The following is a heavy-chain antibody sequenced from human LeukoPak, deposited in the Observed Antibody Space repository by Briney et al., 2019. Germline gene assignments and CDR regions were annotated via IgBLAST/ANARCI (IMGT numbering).Heavy chain of an antibody. CDR2: IDPTTGGT. Sequence: EASVKVSCKASGYPFSGHNIHWVRQAPGQGLEWVGWIDPTTGGTNYAQRFQGRVTLTRDTSITTAYMELNSLTSDDTAVYFCAKPEYRYGYLLDYCGQGTLSTVSS. V-gene: IGHV1-2*02. D-gene: IGHD5-18*01. CDR3: AKPEYRYGYLLDY. J-gene: IGHJ4*02. CDR1: GYPFSGHN.